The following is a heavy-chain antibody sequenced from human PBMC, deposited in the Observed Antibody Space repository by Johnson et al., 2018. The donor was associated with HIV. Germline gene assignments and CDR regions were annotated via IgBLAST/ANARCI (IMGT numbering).Heavy chain of an antibody. Sequence: QVQLVESGGGVVQPGGSLRLPCVASGFTLSNYGMHWVRQAPGKGLEWVAFIRYDGGNKYYSDSVNGRFTISRDNSKNTLYLQMNSLRPEDTAVYYCARGVVGVLSNALDIWGQGTMVSVSS. CDR3: ARGVVGVLSNALDI. V-gene: IGHV3-30*02. CDR2: IRYDGGNK. CDR1: GFTLSNYG. J-gene: IGHJ3*02. D-gene: IGHD3-16*01.